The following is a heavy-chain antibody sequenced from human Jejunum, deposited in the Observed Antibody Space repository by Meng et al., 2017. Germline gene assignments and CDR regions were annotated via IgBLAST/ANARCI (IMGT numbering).Heavy chain of an antibody. J-gene: IGHJ3*01. V-gene: IGHV3-74*01. D-gene: IGHD2-15*01. CDR1: GFNFNNW. CDR2: ITNDGIET. Sequence: EVQLGVSGGVIGHPGGSLTLSCEGSGFNFNNWMHWVRQSPGKGLVWVARITNDGIETAYADSVKGRFTISRNNAKNTLYLQMDSLRDEDTAVYYCARDVGWHQLDLWGQGTMVTVSS. CDR3: ARDVGWHQLDL.